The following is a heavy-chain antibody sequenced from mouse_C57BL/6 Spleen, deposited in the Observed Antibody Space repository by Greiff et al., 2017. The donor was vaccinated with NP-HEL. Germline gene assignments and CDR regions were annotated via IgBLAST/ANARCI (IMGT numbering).Heavy chain of an antibody. CDR2: INPSSGYT. J-gene: IGHJ4*01. V-gene: IGHV1-4*01. CDR1: GYTFTSYT. Sequence: VQLQQSGAELARPGASVKMSCKASGYTFTSYTMHWVKQRPGQGLEWIGYINPSSGYTKYNQKFKDKATLTADKSSSTAYMQLSSLTSEDSAVYYCARWESLIYDGYYNAMDYWGQGTSVTVSS. D-gene: IGHD2-3*01. CDR3: ARWESLIYDGYYNAMDY.